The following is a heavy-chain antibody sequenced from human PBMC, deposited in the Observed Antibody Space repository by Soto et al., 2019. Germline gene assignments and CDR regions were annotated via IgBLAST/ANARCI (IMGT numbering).Heavy chain of an antibody. J-gene: IGHJ6*02. V-gene: IGHV4-59*01. CDR1: SGSISSYY. CDR2: IYYSGST. Sequence: WETLSLTCTVSSGSISSYYWSWIRQPPGKGLEWIGYIYYSGSTNYNPSLKSRVTISVDTSKNQFSLKLSSVTAADTAVYYCARGRVTTIPYYYYGMDVWGQGTTVTVSS. CDR3: ARGRVTTIPYYYYGMDV. D-gene: IGHD4-4*01.